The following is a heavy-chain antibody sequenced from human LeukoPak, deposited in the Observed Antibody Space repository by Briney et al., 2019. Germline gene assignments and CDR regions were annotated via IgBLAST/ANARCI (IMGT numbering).Heavy chain of an antibody. CDR3: ARDGVFRFEVGDVYYYYMDV. V-gene: IGHV1-2*02. D-gene: IGHD2-21*02. J-gene: IGHJ6*03. CDR1: GYIFIDYY. CDR2: INPNSGDT. Sequence: ASVKVSCKTSGYIFIDYYIHWVRQAPGQGLEWMGWINPNSGDTKYAQKFQGRVTMTRDTSNNTVYMDLTRLIFDDTAMYYCARDGVFRFEVGDVYYYYMDVWGKGTTVIISS.